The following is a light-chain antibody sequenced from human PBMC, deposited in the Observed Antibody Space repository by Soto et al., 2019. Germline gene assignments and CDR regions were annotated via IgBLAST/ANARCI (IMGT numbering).Light chain of an antibody. J-gene: IGLJ2*01. Sequence: QSALTQPRSVSGSPGQSVTIACTGTSSDVGGYHYVSWYQHHPGKAPKLMIFNVNERPSGVPARFSGSKSGNTASLTISGLQAEDEAEYYCCSYAGIYTLVFGGGTKLTVL. CDR2: NVN. CDR1: SSDVGGYHY. CDR3: CSYAGIYTLV. V-gene: IGLV2-11*01.